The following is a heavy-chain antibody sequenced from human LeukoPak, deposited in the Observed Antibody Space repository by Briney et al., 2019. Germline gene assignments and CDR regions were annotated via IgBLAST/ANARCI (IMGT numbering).Heavy chain of an antibody. V-gene: IGHV7-4-1*02. CDR1: GYIFTSYG. CDR3: ARVEGRNAFDI. CDR2: INTNTGNP. Sequence: ASVKVSCKASGYIFTSYGLNWVRQAPGQGLEWMGWINTNTGNPTYAQGFTGRFVFSSDTSVTTAYLQINSLKTTDTAVYYCARVEGRNAFDIWGQGTMVTVSS. J-gene: IGHJ3*02.